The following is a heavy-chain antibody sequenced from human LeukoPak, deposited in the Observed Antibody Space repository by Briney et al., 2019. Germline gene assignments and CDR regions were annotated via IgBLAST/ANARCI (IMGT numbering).Heavy chain of an antibody. Sequence: ASVKVSCKASGYTFTSYDINWVRQATGQGLEWMGWMNPNSGNTGYAQKFQGRVTITADESTSTAYMELSSLRSEDTAVYYCAREFPPTELELRGISYYMDVWGKGTTVTVSS. CDR2: MNPNSGNT. V-gene: IGHV1-8*03. D-gene: IGHD1-7*01. CDR3: AREFPPTELELRGISYYMDV. CDR1: GYTFTSYD. J-gene: IGHJ6*03.